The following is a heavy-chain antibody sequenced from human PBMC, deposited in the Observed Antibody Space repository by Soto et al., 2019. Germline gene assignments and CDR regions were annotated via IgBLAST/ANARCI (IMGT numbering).Heavy chain of an antibody. V-gene: IGHV3-73*02. CDR3: TSSALIDYDYYYGMDV. Sequence: EVQLVESGGGLVQPGGSLKLSCAASGFTFSGSAMHWVRQASGKGLEWVGRIRSKANSYATAYVASVKGRFTISRDDSNYTAYLQMSSLNTEDTAVYYCTSSALIDYDYYYGMDVWGQGTTVTVSS. CDR1: GFTFSGSA. CDR2: IRSKANSYAT. D-gene: IGHD3-22*01. J-gene: IGHJ6*02.